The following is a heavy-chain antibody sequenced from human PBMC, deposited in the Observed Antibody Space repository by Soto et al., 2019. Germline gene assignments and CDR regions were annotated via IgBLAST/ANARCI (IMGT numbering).Heavy chain of an antibody. CDR3: TTDQPSYYDFWSGYFYYYYGMDV. CDR2: IKSKTDGGTT. J-gene: IGHJ6*02. Sequence: GGSLRLSCAASGFTFSNAWMNWVRQAPGKGLEWVGRIKSKTDGGTTDYAAPVKGRFTISRDDSKNTLYLQMNSLKTEDTAVYYCTTDQPSYYDFWSGYFYYYYGMDVWGQGTTGTVSS. V-gene: IGHV3-15*07. D-gene: IGHD3-3*01. CDR1: GFTFSNAW.